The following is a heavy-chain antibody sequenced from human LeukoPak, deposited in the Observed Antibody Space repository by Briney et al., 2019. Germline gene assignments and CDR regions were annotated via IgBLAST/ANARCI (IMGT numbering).Heavy chain of an antibody. V-gene: IGHV4-59*01. Sequence: SSETLSLTCTVSGGSLSSYYRSWFRQTPGKGPEWIGYIYYSGSTKYNPSLRSRVTISVDRSKNQFSLKLNSVTAADTAVYYCARYWGVQLWPHWYFDLWGRGSLVTVSS. CDR2: IYYSGST. CDR1: GGSLSSYY. CDR3: ARYWGVQLWPHWYFDL. D-gene: IGHD5-18*01. J-gene: IGHJ2*01.